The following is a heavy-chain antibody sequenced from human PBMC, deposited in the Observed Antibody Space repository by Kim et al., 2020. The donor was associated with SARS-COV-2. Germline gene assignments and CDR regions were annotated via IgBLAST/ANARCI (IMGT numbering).Heavy chain of an antibody. D-gene: IGHD6-13*01. Sequence: GESLKISCKGSEYSFTSHWIGWVRQMPGQGLEWMGIIHPGDSDTRYSPSFQGQVTISADKSISTAYLQWSSLKTSDTAIYYCARLSSSEYRGDSWSVFDLWGQGTLVTVSS. CDR2: IHPGDSDT. J-gene: IGHJ4*02. CDR1: EYSFTSHW. CDR3: ARLSSSEYRGDSWSVFDL. V-gene: IGHV5-51*01.